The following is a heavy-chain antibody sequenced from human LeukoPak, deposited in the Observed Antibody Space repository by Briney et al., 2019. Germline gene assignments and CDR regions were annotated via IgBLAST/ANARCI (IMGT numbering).Heavy chain of an antibody. V-gene: IGHV7-4-1*02. CDR1: GYIFISSG. Sequence: VASVKVSCTASGYIFISSGMSWVRQAPGQGLEWMGWINTNTGNPTYAQGFTGRFVFSLDTSVSTAYLQISSLKAEDTAVYYCARGNAGAAGNGDDYWGQGTLVTVSS. J-gene: IGHJ4*02. D-gene: IGHD6-13*01. CDR2: INTNTGNP. CDR3: ARGNAGAAGNGDDY.